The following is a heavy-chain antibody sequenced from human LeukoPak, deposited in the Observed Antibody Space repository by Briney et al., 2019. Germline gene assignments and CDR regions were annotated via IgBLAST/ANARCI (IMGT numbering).Heavy chain of an antibody. D-gene: IGHD4-11*01. CDR3: ARRMAVTTHYYYYGMDV. CDR2: INRSGST. V-gene: IGHV4-34*01. J-gene: IGHJ6*02. CDR1: GGSFSGYY. Sequence: SETLSLTCAVYGGSFSGYYWSWIRQPPGKGLEWIGEINRSGSTNYNPSLKSRVTISVDTSKNQFSLKLSSVTAADTAVYYCARRMAVTTHYYYYGMDVWGQGTTVTVSS.